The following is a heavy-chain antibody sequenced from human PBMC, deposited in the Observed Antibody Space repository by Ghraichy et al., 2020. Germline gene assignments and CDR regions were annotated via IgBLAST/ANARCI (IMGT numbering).Heavy chain of an antibody. CDR2: IWYDGSNK. D-gene: IGHD4-17*01. CDR1: GFTFSSYG. CDR3: ARDGGDGDRFRTHGDY. V-gene: IGHV3-33*01. J-gene: IGHJ4*02. Sequence: GGSLRLSCAASGFTFSSYGMHWVRQAPGKGLEWVAVIWYDGSNKYYADSVKGRFTISRDSSKNTLYLQMNSLRAEDTAVYYCARDGGDGDRFRTHGDYWGQGTLVTVSS.